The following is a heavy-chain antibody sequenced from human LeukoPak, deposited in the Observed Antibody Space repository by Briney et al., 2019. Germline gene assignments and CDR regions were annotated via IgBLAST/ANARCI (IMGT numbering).Heavy chain of an antibody. J-gene: IGHJ3*02. Sequence: PGGSLRLSCAASGFTFSDYYMSWIRQAPGKGLEGVSYISSSGSTIYYADSVKGRFTISRDNAKNSLYLQMNSLRAEDTAVYYCARDKGLYNWKRGAFDIWGQGTMVTVSS. V-gene: IGHV3-11*04. CDR3: ARDKGLYNWKRGAFDI. CDR1: GFTFSDYY. CDR2: ISSSGSTI. D-gene: IGHD1-20*01.